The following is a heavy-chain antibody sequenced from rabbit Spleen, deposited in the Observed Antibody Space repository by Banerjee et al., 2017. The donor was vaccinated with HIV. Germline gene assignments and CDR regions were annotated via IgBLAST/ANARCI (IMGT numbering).Heavy chain of an antibody. CDR1: GFSFNSNDY. D-gene: IGHD2-1*01. Sequence: QSLEESGGDLVKPGASLTLTCKASGFSFNSNDYMCWVRQAPGKGLEWIACTVGGRSTFTYYASWAKGRFTISKASSTTVTLRMTSLTAADRATYFCARDLIGVIGWNFYLWGQGTLVTVS. CDR2: TVGGRSTFT. V-gene: IGHV1S40*01. J-gene: IGHJ4*01. CDR3: ARDLIGVIGWNFYL.